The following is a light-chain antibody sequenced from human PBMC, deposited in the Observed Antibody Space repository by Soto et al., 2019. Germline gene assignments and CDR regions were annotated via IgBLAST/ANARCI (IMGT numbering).Light chain of an antibody. CDR3: QQYYRPWT. CDR2: WAS. Sequence: DIVMTQSPDSLAVSLGERATINCKSSQSVLYSSNNKNYLAWYQQKPGQPPKLLIYWASTRESGVPDRFSGSGSGTDSTLTIISLQAEDVAVYYCQQYYRPWTFGQGTKVEIK. CDR1: QSVLYSSNNKNY. J-gene: IGKJ1*01. V-gene: IGKV4-1*01.